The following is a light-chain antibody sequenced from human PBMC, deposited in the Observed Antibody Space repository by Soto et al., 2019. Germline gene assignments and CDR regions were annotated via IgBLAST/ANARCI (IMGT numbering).Light chain of an antibody. CDR3: SSYAVRNRV. CDR1: SSDVGGYNY. CDR2: EVS. J-gene: IGLJ1*01. Sequence: QSVLTQPPSASGSPGQSVTISCTGTSSDVGGYNYVSWYQQHPGKAPKLMIYEVSKRPSGVPDRFSGSKSGNTASLTVSGLQAEDEADYYCSSYAVRNRVFGTVTKVTV. V-gene: IGLV2-8*01.